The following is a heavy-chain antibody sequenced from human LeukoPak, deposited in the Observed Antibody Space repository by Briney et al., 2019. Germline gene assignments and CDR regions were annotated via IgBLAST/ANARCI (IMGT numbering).Heavy chain of an antibody. J-gene: IGHJ4*02. V-gene: IGHV3-48*02. CDR1: GFTFSGYS. CDR2: ISSSGGTI. D-gene: IGHD2-2*02. CDR3: WRYTALRPAYYFDY. Sequence: GGSLRLSCAASGFTFSGYSMNWVRQAPGRGLEWVSYISSSGGTIYYADSVKGRFTISRDNAKNSLYLKMNSLRDEDTAVYYCWRYTALRPAYYFDYWGQGTLVTVSS.